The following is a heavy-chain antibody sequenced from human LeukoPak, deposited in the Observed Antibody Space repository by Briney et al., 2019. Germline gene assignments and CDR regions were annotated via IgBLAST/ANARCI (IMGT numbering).Heavy chain of an antibody. CDR3: ASGYDFWSGYGRRAFDI. J-gene: IGHJ3*02. Sequence: ASVKVSCKASGYTFTSYGISWVRQAPGQGVEWMGWISAYNGNTNYAQKLQGRVTMTTDTSTSTAYMELRSLRSDDTAVYYCASGYDFWSGYGRRAFDIWGQGTMVTVSS. D-gene: IGHD3-3*01. V-gene: IGHV1-18*01. CDR2: ISAYNGNT. CDR1: GYTFTSYG.